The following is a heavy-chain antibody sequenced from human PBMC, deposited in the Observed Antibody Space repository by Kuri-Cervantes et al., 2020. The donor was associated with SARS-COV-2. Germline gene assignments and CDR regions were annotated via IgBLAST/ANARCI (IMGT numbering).Heavy chain of an antibody. V-gene: IGHV4-34*01. D-gene: IGHD3-3*01. J-gene: IGHJ5*02. CDR2: INHSRST. CDR1: GGSFSGYY. Sequence: SQTLSLTCAVYGGSFSGYYLSWIRQPPRKGLEWIGEINHSRSTTYNPSLKSRVTISVDTSKIQFYLKLSSVPDADTAVYYCARQMLSSITIFGVVITRNWFDPWGQGTLVTVSS. CDR3: ARQMLSSITIFGVVITRNWFDP.